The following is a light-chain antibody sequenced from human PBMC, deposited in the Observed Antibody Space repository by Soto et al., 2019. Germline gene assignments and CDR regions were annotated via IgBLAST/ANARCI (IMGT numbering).Light chain of an antibody. CDR1: SSDVGGYNY. Sequence: QSVPTQPASVSRSPGQSITIPCTGTSSDVGGYNYVSWYQHHPGKAPKLMIYDVSNRPSGVSNRFSGSKSGNTASLTISGLQAEDEADYYCSSYTSSTTFYVFGTGTKLTFL. V-gene: IGLV2-14*03. CDR2: DVS. J-gene: IGLJ1*01. CDR3: SSYTSSTTFYV.